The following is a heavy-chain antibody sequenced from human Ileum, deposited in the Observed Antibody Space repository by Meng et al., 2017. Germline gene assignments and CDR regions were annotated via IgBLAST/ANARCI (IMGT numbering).Heavy chain of an antibody. J-gene: IGHJ4*02. D-gene: IGHD3-3*02. V-gene: IGHV4-39*01. CDR1: GGSISSRTSY. CDR2: FFYGGTT. CDR3: ARHGAFRSHLDD. Sequence: QLRLQESGPGLVKPSQTLSLTGTVSGGSISSRTSYWGWIRQPPGMGLEWVVSFFYGGTTYYNPSLESRVTTSVDTSKSQFSLNLKSVSAADTAVYFCARHGAFRSHLDDWGQGTLVTVSS.